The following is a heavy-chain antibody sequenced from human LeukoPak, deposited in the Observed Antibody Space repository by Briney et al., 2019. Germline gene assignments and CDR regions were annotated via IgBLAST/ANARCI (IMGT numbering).Heavy chain of an antibody. CDR2: IIPIFGTA. J-gene: IGHJ6*03. D-gene: IGHD2-2*01. Sequence: EASVKVSCKASGGTFSSYAISWVRQAPGQGLEWMGGIIPIFGTANYAQKFQGRVTITRNTSISTAYMELSSLRSEDTAVYYCARAAPAANNYYYYYMDVWGKGTTVTVSS. CDR1: GGTFSSYA. V-gene: IGHV1-69*05. CDR3: ARAAPAANNYYYYYMDV.